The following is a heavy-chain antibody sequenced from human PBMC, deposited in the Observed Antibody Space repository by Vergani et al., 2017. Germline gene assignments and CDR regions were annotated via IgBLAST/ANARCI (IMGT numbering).Heavy chain of an antibody. D-gene: IGHD6-13*01. CDR3: ARPGSSSWYQVSWYFDL. Sequence: QVQLQESGPGLVKPSETLSLTCAVSGYSISSGYYWGWIRQPPGKGLEWIGSIYHSGSTYYNPSLKSRVTISVDTSKNPFSLKLSSVTAADTAVYYCARPGSSSWYQVSWYFDLWGRGTLVTVSS. CDR2: IYHSGST. J-gene: IGHJ2*01. V-gene: IGHV4-38-2*01. CDR1: GYSISSGYY.